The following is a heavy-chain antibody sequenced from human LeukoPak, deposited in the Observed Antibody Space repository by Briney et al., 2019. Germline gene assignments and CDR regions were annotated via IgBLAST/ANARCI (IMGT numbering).Heavy chain of an antibody. CDR1: GYIFTGYY. J-gene: IGHJ4*02. CDR2: INPNSGGT. CDR3: ARVPPSIVGAIDY. D-gene: IGHD1-26*01. V-gene: IGHV1-2*02. Sequence: ASVKVSCKASGYIFTGYYMHWVRQAPGQGLEWMGWINPNSGGTNYAQKFQGRVTMTRDTSISTAYMELSRLRSDDTAVYYCARVPPSIVGAIDYWGQGTLVTVSS.